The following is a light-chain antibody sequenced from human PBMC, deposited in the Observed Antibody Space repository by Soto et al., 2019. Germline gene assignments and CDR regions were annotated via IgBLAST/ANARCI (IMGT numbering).Light chain of an antibody. CDR3: HQYTSAPWT. V-gene: IGKV3-20*01. J-gene: IGKJ1*01. CDR2: GAS. CDR1: QTVPGTY. Sequence: ELVLTQSPDTLSLSPGERATLSCRASQTVPGTYSAWFQQKPGQAPRPPIYGASSRAPAIPDRFSVSVSGADFTLPLSRMESEDFAIYYCHQYTSAPWTVGQGTRVE.